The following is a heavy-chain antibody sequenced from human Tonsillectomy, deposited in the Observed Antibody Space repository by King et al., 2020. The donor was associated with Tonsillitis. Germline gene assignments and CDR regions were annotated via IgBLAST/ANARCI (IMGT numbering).Heavy chain of an antibody. CDR1: GFTFDDYA. V-gene: IGHV3-9*01. J-gene: IGHJ4*02. Sequence: EVQLVESGGGLVQPGRSLRLSCAASGFTFDDYAMHWVRQAPGKGLEWVSGISWNSGSIGFADSVKGRFTISRDNAKNSLYLQMYSLRAEDTALYYCAKDQVDSSGYSFDYWGQGTLVTVSS. CDR3: AKDQVDSSGYSFDY. D-gene: IGHD3-22*01. CDR2: ISWNSGSI.